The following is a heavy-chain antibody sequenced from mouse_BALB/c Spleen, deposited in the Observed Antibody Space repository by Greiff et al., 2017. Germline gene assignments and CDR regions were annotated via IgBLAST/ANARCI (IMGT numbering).Heavy chain of an antibody. CDR1: GFTFSSYA. CDR3: ARGGTGMDY. CDR2: ISSGGST. J-gene: IGHJ4*01. D-gene: IGHD2-14*01. V-gene: IGHV5-6-5*01. Sequence: EVQVVESGGGLVKPGGSLKLSCAASGFTFSSYAMSWVRQTPEKRLEWVASISSGGSTYYPDSVKGRFTISRDNARNILYLQMSSLRSEDTAMYYCARGGTGMDYWGQGTSVTVSS.